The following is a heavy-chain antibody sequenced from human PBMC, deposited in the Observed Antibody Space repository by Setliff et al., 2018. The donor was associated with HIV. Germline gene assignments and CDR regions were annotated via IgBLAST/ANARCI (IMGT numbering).Heavy chain of an antibody. CDR2: IYPGDSDT. CDR3: ARQPDYYFGMDV. Sequence: GASVKVSCKASGDTFSSYAISWVRQMPGKGLEWMGIIYPGDSDTRYSPSFQGQVTISADKSLSTAYLQWSSLKASDNAMYYCARQPDYYFGMDVWGQGTTVTVSS. V-gene: IGHV5-51*01. CDR1: GDTFSSYA. J-gene: IGHJ6*02.